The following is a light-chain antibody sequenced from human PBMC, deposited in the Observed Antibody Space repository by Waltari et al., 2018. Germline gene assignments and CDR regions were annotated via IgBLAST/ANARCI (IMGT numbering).Light chain of an antibody. CDR1: QSVRGS. V-gene: IGKV3-20*01. J-gene: IGKJ1*01. CDR2: GAS. CDR3: QHYVRLPAT. Sequence: EIVLTQSPGNVSLSPGERATLSCRASQSVRGSLAWYQQKAGQAPRLLIYGASSRATGIPDRFSGGVSGTDFSLTISRLEPEDFAVYYCQHYVRLPATFGQGTKVEI.